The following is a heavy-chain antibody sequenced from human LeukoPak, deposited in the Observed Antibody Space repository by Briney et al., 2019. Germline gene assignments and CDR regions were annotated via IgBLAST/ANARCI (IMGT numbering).Heavy chain of an antibody. CDR3: ARGRYYYDSSGYYYFDY. Sequence: ASVKVSCKASGYTFTSYDINWVRQATGQGLEWMGWMNPNSGNTGYAQKFQGRVTMTRDTSISTAYMELSRLRSDDPAVYYCARGRYYYDSSGYYYFDYWGQGTLVTVSS. D-gene: IGHD3-22*01. CDR2: MNPNSGNT. J-gene: IGHJ4*02. V-gene: IGHV1-8*01. CDR1: GYTFTSYD.